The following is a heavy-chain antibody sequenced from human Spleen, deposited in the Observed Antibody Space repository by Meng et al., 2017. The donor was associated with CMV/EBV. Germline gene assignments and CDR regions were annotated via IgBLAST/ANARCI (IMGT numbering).Heavy chain of an antibody. CDR1: GCTFSSYS. J-gene: IGHJ4*02. CDR3: ARDLDSYGFPDY. V-gene: IGHV3-21*01. D-gene: IGHD5-18*01. Sequence: GESLKISCAASGCTFSSYSMNWVRQAPGKGLEWVSSISSSSSYIYYADSVKGRFTISRDNAKNSLYLQMNSLRAEDTAVYYCARDLDSYGFPDYWGQGTLVTVSS. CDR2: ISSSSSYI.